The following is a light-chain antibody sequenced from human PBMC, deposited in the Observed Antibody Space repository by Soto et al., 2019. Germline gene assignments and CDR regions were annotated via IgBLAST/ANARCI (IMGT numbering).Light chain of an antibody. J-gene: IGKJ1*01. CDR2: GAS. Sequence: EIVLTQSPGTLPLSPGERATLSCSASQSVSTSYLAWYQQKPGQAPRLLIYGASSRATGIPDRFSGSGAGTDFTLTISRLEPEDVAVYYCQQYGLSPWTFGQGTKVEIK. CDR1: QSVSTSY. CDR3: QQYGLSPWT. V-gene: IGKV3-20*01.